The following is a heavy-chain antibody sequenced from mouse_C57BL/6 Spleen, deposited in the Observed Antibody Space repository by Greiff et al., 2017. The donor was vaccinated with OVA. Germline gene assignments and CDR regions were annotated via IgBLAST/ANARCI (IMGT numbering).Heavy chain of an antibody. V-gene: IGHV1-69*01. CDR1: GYTFTSYW. D-gene: IGHD2-5*01. CDR3: ARGGYYSNYDWCAY. CDR2: IDPSDSYT. J-gene: IGHJ3*01. Sequence: QVQLQQPGAELVMPGASVKLSCKASGYTFTSYWMHWVKQRPGQGLEWIGEIDPSDSYTNYNQKFKGKSTLTVDKSSSTAYMQLSSLTSEDSAVYYCARGGYYSNYDWCAYWGQGTLVTVSA.